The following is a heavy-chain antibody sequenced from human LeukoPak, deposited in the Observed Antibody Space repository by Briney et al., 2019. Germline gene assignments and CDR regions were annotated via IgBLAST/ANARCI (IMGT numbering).Heavy chain of an antibody. V-gene: IGHV1-69*01. CDR3: ARDRGAVAGIDY. J-gene: IGHJ4*02. CDR1: GGTFSSYA. CDR2: IIPIFGTA. D-gene: IGHD6-19*01. Sequence: KVSCKASGGTFSSYAISWVRQAPGQGLEWMGGIIPIFGTANYAQKFQGRVTITADESTSTAYMELSSLRSEDTAVYYCARDRGAVAGIDYWGQGTLVTVSS.